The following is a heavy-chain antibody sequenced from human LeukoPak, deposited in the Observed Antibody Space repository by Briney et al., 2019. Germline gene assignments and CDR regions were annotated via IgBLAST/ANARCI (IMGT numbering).Heavy chain of an antibody. Sequence: SETLSLTCTVSGCSISSYYWSWIRQPPGKGLVWIGHIYYSGSTNSNPSLKRRVIIFVDASRNQFSLKLSSVTPADTAVYYCARNKRGYDFLTGYYSQGCFDPWGQGTLVTVSS. CDR3: ARNKRGYDFLTGYYSQGCFDP. J-gene: IGHJ5*02. CDR1: GCSISSYY. V-gene: IGHV4-59*01. CDR2: IYYSGST. D-gene: IGHD3-9*01.